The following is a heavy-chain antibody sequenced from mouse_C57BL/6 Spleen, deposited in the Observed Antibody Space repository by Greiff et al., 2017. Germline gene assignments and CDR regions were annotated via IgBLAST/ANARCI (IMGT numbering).Heavy chain of an antibody. CDR1: GYAFSSYW. J-gene: IGHJ1*03. Sequence: QVQLQQSGAELVKPGASVKISCKASGYAFSSYWMDWVKQRPGKGLEWIGQIYPGDGDTNYNGKFKGKATLTADKSSSTAYMQLSSLTSEDSAVYFCARRGYGSSYWWYFDVWGTGTTVTVAS. CDR3: ARRGYGSSYWWYFDV. D-gene: IGHD1-1*01. CDR2: IYPGDGDT. V-gene: IGHV1-80*01.